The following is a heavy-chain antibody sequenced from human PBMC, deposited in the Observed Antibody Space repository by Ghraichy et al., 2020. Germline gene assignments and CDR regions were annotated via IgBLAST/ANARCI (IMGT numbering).Heavy chain of an antibody. CDR2: ILDGGRRE. J-gene: IGHJ5*02. V-gene: IGHV3-30*02. Sequence: GGSLRLSCEVSGITFSSYAMYWVRQAPGKGLDWLARILDGGRREYYADSVKGRFTISRDNSKNTLYLQMNSLRAEDTAVYYCARGPAPNYDFWSGPGFDPWGQGTLVTVSS. D-gene: IGHD3-3*01. CDR3: ARGPAPNYDFWSGPGFDP. CDR1: GITFSSYA.